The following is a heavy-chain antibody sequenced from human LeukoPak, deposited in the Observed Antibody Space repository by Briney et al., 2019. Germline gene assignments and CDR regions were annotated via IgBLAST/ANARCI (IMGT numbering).Heavy chain of an antibody. J-gene: IGHJ4*02. CDR1: GGSISGGVYY. CDR3: ARGADAYKVAY. Sequence: SQTLSLTCAVTGGSISGGVYYWNWVRQHPGKGLEWIGCIHPTGNLYYNPSLAGRSTISVDTSKSHFSLNLTSVTAADTAVYYCARGADAYKVAYWSQGTLVTVSP. D-gene: IGHD5-24*01. V-gene: IGHV4-31*11. CDR2: IHPTGNL.